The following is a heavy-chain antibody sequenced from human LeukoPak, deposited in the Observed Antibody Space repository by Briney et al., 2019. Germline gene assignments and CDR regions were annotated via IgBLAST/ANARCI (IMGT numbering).Heavy chain of an antibody. CDR3: ASRRYSVAGRPFDY. Sequence: PETLSLTCAVYGGSFSGYYWSWIRQPPGKGLEWIGEINHSGSTNYNPSLKSRVTISVDTSKNQFSLKLSSVTAADTAVYYCASRRYSVAGRPFDYWGQGTLVAVSS. V-gene: IGHV4-34*01. D-gene: IGHD1-26*01. CDR2: INHSGST. CDR1: GGSFSGYY. J-gene: IGHJ4*02.